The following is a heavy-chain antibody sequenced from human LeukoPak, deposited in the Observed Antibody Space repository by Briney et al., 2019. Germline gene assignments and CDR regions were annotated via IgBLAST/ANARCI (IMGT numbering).Heavy chain of an antibody. CDR3: ARDPIEYSSSRGLDAFDI. V-gene: IGHV3-21*01. J-gene: IGHJ3*02. CDR1: GFTFSSYS. Sequence: PGGSLRLSCAASGFTFSSYSMNWVRQAPGKGLEWVSSISSSSSYIYYADSVKGRFTISRGNAKNSLYLQMNSLRAEDTAVYYCARDPIEYSSSRGLDAFDIWGQGTMVTVSS. CDR2: ISSSSSYI. D-gene: IGHD6-6*01.